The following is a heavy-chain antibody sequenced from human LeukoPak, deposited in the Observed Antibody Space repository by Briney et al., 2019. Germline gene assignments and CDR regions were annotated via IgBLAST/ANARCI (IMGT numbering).Heavy chain of an antibody. CDR1: GFTFSSYA. CDR3: AREYSGSSSYFDY. V-gene: IGHV3-64*01. D-gene: IGHD1-26*01. Sequence: GGSLRLSCAASGFTFSSYAMHWVRQAPGKGLEYVSAISSNGGSTYYANSVKGRFTISRDNSKNTLYLQMGSLRAEDMAVYYCAREYSGSSSYFDYWGQGTLVTVSS. J-gene: IGHJ4*02. CDR2: ISSNGGST.